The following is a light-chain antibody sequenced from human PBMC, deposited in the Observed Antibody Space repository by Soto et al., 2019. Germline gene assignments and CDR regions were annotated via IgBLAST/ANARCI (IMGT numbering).Light chain of an antibody. V-gene: IGKV1-39*01. Sequence: DIQMTQSASSLSASVGDRVTIPCRASQSVSSYVNWYQHKPGKAPKLLIFTTSSLESGVPSRFSGSGSGTDFTLTISSLHPEDFATYYCQQTSIIPWTFGQGTTAE. CDR2: TTS. J-gene: IGKJ1*01. CDR3: QQTSIIPWT. CDR1: QSVSSY.